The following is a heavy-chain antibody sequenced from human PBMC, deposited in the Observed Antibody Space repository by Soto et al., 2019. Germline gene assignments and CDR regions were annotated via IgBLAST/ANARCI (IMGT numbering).Heavy chain of an antibody. V-gene: IGHV3-21*01. D-gene: IGHD4-4*01. CDR3: VQYNSDY. CDR1: GFTFSSYT. CDR2: IGSRSSYI. Sequence: GGSLRLSCAASGFTFSSYTMNWVRQAPGRGLEWVSSIGSRSSYIYYADSVKGRFTISRDDAKNSLFLQMNSLRAEDMAVYYCVQYNSDYWGQGTLVTVSS. J-gene: IGHJ4*02.